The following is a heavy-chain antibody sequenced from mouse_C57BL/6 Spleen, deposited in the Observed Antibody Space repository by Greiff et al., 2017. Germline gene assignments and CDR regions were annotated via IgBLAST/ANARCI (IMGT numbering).Heavy chain of an antibody. D-gene: IGHD1-1*01. V-gene: IGHV1-22*01. CDR3: ARGLYYYGIFDY. Sequence: VQLQQSGPELVKPGASVKMSCKASGYTFTDYNMHWVKQSHGKSLEWIGYINPNNGGTSYNQKFKGKATLTVNKSSSTAYMELRSLTSEDSAVYYCARGLYYYGIFDYWGQGTTLTVSS. CDR2: INPNNGGT. CDR1: GYTFTDYN. J-gene: IGHJ2*01.